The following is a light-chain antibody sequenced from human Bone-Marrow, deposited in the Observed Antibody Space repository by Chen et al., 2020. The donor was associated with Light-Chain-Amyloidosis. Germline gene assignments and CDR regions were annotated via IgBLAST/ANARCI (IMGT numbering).Light chain of an antibody. J-gene: IGLJ1*01. Sequence: QSALTHPASVSGSPGQSLTISCTGTSSDVGGDNHVSWYQQQPDKAPKLMIYEVTNRPSWVPDRFSGSKSDNAASLTISGLETEDEADYFCSSYTITNTLVFGSGTRVTVL. CDR3: SSYTITNTLV. V-gene: IGLV2-14*01. CDR1: SSDVGGDNH. CDR2: EVT.